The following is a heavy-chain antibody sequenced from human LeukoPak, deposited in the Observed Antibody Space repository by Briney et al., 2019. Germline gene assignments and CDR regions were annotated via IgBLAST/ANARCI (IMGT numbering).Heavy chain of an antibody. CDR1: GGSFSGYY. Sequence: PSETLSLTCAVYGGSFSGYYWSWIRQPPGKGLEWIGEINHSGSTNYNPSLKSRVTISVDTSKNQFSLKLSSVTAADTAVYYCARRKYSSGWLVADYFDYWGQGTLVTVSS. CDR2: INHSGST. CDR3: ARRKYSSGWLVADYFDY. V-gene: IGHV4-34*01. D-gene: IGHD6-19*01. J-gene: IGHJ4*02.